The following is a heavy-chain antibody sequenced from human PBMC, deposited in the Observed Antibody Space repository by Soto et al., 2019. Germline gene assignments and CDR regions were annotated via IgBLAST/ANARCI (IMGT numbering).Heavy chain of an antibody. V-gene: IGHV4-31*03. D-gene: IGHD5-12*01. CDR3: ARGLLATPYNWFDP. Sequence: QVQLQESGPGLVKPSQTLSLTCTVSGGSISSGGYYWSWIRQHPGKGLEWIGYIYYSGSTYYNPSLKSRVTISVDTSKNQFPLKLSSVTAADTAVYYCARGLLATPYNWFDPWGQGTLVTVSS. J-gene: IGHJ5*02. CDR1: GGSISSGGYY. CDR2: IYYSGST.